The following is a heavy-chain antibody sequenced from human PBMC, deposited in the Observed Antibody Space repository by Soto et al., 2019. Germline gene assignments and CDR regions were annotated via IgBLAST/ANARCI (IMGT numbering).Heavy chain of an antibody. D-gene: IGHD1-26*01. J-gene: IGHJ6*02. Sequence: QVQLVQSGAEVKKPGASVKVSCKASGYTFTSYAMHWVRQAPGQRLEWMGWINAGNGNTKYSQKFQGRVTITRDTSASTADMELSSLRSEDTAVYYCARNKWELPYYYYYGMDVWGQGTTVTVSS. CDR3: ARNKWELPYYYYYGMDV. CDR1: GYTFTSYA. V-gene: IGHV1-3*01. CDR2: INAGNGNT.